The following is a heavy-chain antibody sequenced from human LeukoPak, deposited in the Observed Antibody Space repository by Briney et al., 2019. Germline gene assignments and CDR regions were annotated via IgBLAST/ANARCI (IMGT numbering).Heavy chain of an antibody. Sequence: GGSLRPSCAASGFTVSSNYMSWVRQAPGKGLEWVSVIYSGGSTYDADSVKGRFTISRDNSKNTLYLQMNSLRAEDTAVYYCARDCLGDGYNCDYWGQGTLVTVSS. D-gene: IGHD5-24*01. CDR2: IYSGGST. J-gene: IGHJ4*02. CDR3: ARDCLGDGYNCDY. V-gene: IGHV3-66*02. CDR1: GFTVSSNY.